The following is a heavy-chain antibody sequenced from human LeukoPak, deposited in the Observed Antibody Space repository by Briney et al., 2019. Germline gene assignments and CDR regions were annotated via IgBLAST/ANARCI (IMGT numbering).Heavy chain of an antibody. CDR1: GGSISSYY. D-gene: IGHD3-10*01. CDR3: AREEWFGERDFDY. J-gene: IGHJ4*02. CDR2: IYYSGYT. Sequence: SETLSLTCTVSGGSISSYYWSWIRQPPGKGLEYIGYIYYSGYTNYNPSLKSRVTISVDTSKNQFSLKLSSVTAADTAVYYCAREEWFGERDFDYWGQGTLVTVSS. V-gene: IGHV4-59*01.